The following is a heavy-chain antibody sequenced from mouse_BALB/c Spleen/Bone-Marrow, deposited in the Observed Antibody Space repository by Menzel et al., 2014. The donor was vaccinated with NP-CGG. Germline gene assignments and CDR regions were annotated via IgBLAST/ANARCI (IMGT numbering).Heavy chain of an antibody. CDR3: ARGGNWDDFDV. Sequence: EVQLVESGGGLVQPGGSRKLSCAASGFTFSTFGMHWVRQAPEKGLEWVAYISSGSTAIFFADTLKGRFTISRDNPENTLILQMTSLRSEDTAMYYCARGGNWDDFDVWGAGTTVTVSS. CDR1: GFTFSTFG. V-gene: IGHV5-17*02. J-gene: IGHJ1*01. D-gene: IGHD4-1*01. CDR2: ISSGSTAI.